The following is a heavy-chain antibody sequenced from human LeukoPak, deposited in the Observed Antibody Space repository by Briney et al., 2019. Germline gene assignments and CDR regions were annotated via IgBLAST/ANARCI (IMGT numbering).Heavy chain of an antibody. V-gene: IGHV1-2*02. CDR2: INPNSGGT. CDR3: ARDWSVIAAAGTLSY. D-gene: IGHD6-13*01. Sequence: ASVKVSCKASGYTFTGYYMHWVRQAPGQGLEWMGWINPNSGGTNYAQKFQGRVTMTRGTSISTAYMELSRLRSDDTAVYYCARDWSVIAAAGTLSYWGQGTLVTVSS. CDR1: GYTFTGYY. J-gene: IGHJ4*02.